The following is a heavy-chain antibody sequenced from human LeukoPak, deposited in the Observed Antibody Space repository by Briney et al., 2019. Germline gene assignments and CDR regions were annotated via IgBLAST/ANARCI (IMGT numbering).Heavy chain of an antibody. CDR3: TTDLDYYDSSGLLCREPY. CDR1: GFTFSNAW. CDR2: IKRKTDGGTT. Sequence: GGSLRLSFAASGFTFSNAWRNWVRQAPAKGLGWVGRIKRKTDGGTTDYAAHVKGRFNISRNDSKNTLYLQMNSLKTEDTAVYYCTTDLDYYDSSGLLCREPYWGQGTLVTVSS. D-gene: IGHD3-22*01. V-gene: IGHV3-15*07. J-gene: IGHJ4*02.